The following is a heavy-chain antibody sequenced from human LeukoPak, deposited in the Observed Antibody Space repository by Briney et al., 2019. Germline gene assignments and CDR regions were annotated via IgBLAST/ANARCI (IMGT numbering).Heavy chain of an antibody. V-gene: IGHV4-31*03. CDR2: ISYSGNT. J-gene: IGHJ5*02. Sequence: SETLSLTCTVSGGSISSGGYYWNWIRQHPGKGLEWVGYISYSGNTYYNPSLKSRLTISIDTSKNQFSLKLSSVTAADTAVYYCARGGPHSQESSVDWFDPWGQGTLVTVSS. D-gene: IGHD4-23*01. CDR1: GGSISSGGYY. CDR3: ARGGPHSQESSVDWFDP.